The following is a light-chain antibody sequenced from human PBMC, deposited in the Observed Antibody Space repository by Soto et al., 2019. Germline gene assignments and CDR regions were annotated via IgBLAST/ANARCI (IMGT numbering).Light chain of an antibody. Sequence: QSALTQPASVSGSPGQSITISCTGTSSDVGGYNYVSWYQQHPAKAPKLMIYEVTNRPSGVSNRFSGSKSGNTASLTISGLQADDEADYYCSSHTSSGTLVFGGGTKLTVL. V-gene: IGLV2-14*01. J-gene: IGLJ2*01. CDR3: SSHTSSGTLV. CDR2: EVT. CDR1: SSDVGGYNY.